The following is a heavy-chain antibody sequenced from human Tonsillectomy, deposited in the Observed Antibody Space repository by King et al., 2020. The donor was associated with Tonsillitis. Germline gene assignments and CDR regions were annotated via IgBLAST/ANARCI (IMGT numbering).Heavy chain of an antibody. CDR1: GFTFRSYA. Sequence: VQLVESGGGLVQPGGSLRLSCAASGFTFRSYAMSWVRQAPGKGLEWVSVIYSGENNTYYGDSVKGRFTISRDDSKNTVYLQMNSLRAEDTAVYYCAKEDFKILTGYYPDYWGQGTLVTVSS. CDR3: AKEDFKILTGYYPDY. V-gene: IGHV3-23*03. D-gene: IGHD3-9*01. J-gene: IGHJ4*02. CDR2: IYSGENNT.